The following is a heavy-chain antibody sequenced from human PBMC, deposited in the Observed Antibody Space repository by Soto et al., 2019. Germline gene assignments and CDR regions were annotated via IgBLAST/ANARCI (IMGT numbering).Heavy chain of an antibody. Sequence: QITLKESGPTLVRPTQTLTLTCTFSGFSLSTNGVGVAWIRQPPGKALEWLALIYWDDDNRYSPSLKSRLTITKDTSKNQVVLTMTDMDPVDTGIYYCALRDYYASASLTFDYWGQGTRVTVSS. CDR1: GFSLSTNGVG. CDR2: IYWDDDN. J-gene: IGHJ4*02. CDR3: ALRDYYASASLTFDY. V-gene: IGHV2-5*02. D-gene: IGHD3-10*01.